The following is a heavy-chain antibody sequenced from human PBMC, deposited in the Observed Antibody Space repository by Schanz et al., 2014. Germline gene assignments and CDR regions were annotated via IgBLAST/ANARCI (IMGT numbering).Heavy chain of an antibody. Sequence: QVQLQQWGAGLLKPSETLSLTCAVYGGPFSGYFWSWIRQSPGKGLQWIGEIHHSGSIIYNPSLGSGVTISVNRAKNLFPRSLTSVAAADTAVYYCARHRVYGAFDLWGQGTLVTVSS. CDR2: IHHSGSI. CDR3: ARHRVYGAFDL. J-gene: IGHJ4*02. V-gene: IGHV4-34*01. D-gene: IGHD4-17*01. CDR1: GGPFSGYF.